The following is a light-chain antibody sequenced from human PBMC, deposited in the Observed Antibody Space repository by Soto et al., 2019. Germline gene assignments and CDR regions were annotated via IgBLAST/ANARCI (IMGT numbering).Light chain of an antibody. J-gene: IGKJ1*01. Sequence: IQVTQSPSTLSASVGDRVTITCRASQSVMSWLAWHQQKPGKAPKLLIYKASDLDVGVPSRFSGSGSATEFTRTTHDLQPQAAATYHCQHYTAYSAWTFGPGAKVEVK. V-gene: IGKV1-5*03. CDR1: QSVMSW. CDR2: KAS. CDR3: QHYTAYSAWT.